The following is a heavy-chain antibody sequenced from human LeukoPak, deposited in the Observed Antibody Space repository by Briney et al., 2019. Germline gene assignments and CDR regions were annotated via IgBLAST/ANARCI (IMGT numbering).Heavy chain of an antibody. Sequence: PSETLSLTCTVSGSSIGTYSWSWIRQPPGKGLEWVGYIYTTGSTAYNPSTKSRVTISLDTSTNKTPLMLSSVIAADTAVLYCARQRAEMATITDDAIDRGGQGTMVTVS. CDR2: IYTTGST. J-gene: IGHJ3*02. CDR1: GSSIGTYS. D-gene: IGHD5-24*01. V-gene: IGHV4-4*09. CDR3: ARQRAEMATITDDAIDR.